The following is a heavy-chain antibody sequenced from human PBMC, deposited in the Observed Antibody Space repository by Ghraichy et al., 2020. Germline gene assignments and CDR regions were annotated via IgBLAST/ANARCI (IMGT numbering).Heavy chain of an antibody. D-gene: IGHD6-13*01. CDR3: ARQQVSSSWYGNVFDI. V-gene: IGHV4-39*01. CDR2: IYYSGST. CDR1: GGSISSSSYY. Sequence: SETLSLTCTVSGGSISSSSYYWGWIRQPPGKGLEWIGSIYYSGSTYYNPSLKSRVTISVDTSKNQFSLKRSSVTAQDTTEYYCARQQVSSSWYGNVFDIWGQGTMVTVSS. J-gene: IGHJ3*02.